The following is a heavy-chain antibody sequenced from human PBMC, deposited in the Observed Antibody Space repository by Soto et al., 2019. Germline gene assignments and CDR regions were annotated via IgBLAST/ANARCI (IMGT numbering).Heavy chain of an antibody. J-gene: IGHJ5*02. V-gene: IGHV1-18*03. D-gene: IGHD3-10*01. CDR3: ARDRPGISVIRAVKTYNYFDP. CDR2: ISAYNGNT. Sequence: GASVKVSCKASGYTFTSYGISWVRQAPGQGLEWMGWISAYNGNTNYAQNFQERVTMTTDTSTNTAYMELRSLRSDDMAIYYCARDRPGISVIRAVKTYNYFDPWGQGTLVTVS. CDR1: GYTFTSYG.